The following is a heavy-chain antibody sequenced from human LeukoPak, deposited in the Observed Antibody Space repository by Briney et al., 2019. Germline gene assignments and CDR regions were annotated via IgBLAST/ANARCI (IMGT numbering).Heavy chain of an antibody. Sequence: SETLSLTCTVSGGSISIGGYYWSWIRQHPGKGLEWIGYIYYSGSTYYNPSLKGRVTISVDTSKNQFSLKLSSVTAADTAVYYCARDRSMGSGSWAFDIWGQGTMVTVSS. J-gene: IGHJ3*02. CDR2: IYYSGST. V-gene: IGHV4-31*03. D-gene: IGHD3-22*01. CDR1: GGSISIGGYY. CDR3: ARDRSMGSGSWAFDI.